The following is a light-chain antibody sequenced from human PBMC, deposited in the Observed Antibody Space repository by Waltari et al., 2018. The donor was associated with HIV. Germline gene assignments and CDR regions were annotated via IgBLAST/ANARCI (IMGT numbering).Light chain of an antibody. J-gene: IGLJ1*01. CDR3: CSYAGRSTHV. CDR2: EVT. CDR1: SSDVGRYNV. Sequence: QSALTQPASVSGSPGQSITISCTGTSSDVGRYNVVSWYQQYPGKAPKLMIYEVTKRPSGVSNRFSGSKSGNTASLTISGLQAEDEADYYCCSYAGRSTHVFGTGTKVTVL. V-gene: IGLV2-23*02.